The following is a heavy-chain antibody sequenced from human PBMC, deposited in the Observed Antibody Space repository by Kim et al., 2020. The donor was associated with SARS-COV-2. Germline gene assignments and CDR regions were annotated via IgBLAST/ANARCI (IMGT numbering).Heavy chain of an antibody. J-gene: IGHJ6*02. V-gene: IGHV1-18*01. Sequence: CARKLQSRVTMTTDTSTSTAYMELRSLRSDDTAVYYCARVKVLWFGALDVWGQGTTVTVSS. D-gene: IGHD3-10*01. CDR3: ARVKVLWFGALDV.